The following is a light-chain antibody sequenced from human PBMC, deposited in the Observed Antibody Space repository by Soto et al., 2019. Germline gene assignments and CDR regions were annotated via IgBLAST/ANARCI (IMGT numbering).Light chain of an antibody. Sequence: QSALTQPRSVSGSPGQSVTISCTGTSSDVGAYNYVSWFPQHPGKAPKLMMSDVSKRPSGVPDRFSGSKSGTTASLTISGLQAEDEADYYCCSYAGSYTLLFGGGTKLTVL. CDR1: SSDVGAYNY. J-gene: IGLJ2*01. V-gene: IGLV2-11*01. CDR2: DVS. CDR3: CSYAGSYTLL.